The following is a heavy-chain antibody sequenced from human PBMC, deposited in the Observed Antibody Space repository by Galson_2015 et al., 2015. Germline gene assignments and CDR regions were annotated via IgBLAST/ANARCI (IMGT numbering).Heavy chain of an antibody. CDR3: ARVPGYSYGYYDW. CDR1: GFTFSAYS. V-gene: IGHV3-48*02. CDR2: ISSSSSTI. J-gene: IGHJ4*02. Sequence: SLRLSCAASGFTFSAYSMNWVRQAPGKGLEWVSYISSSSSTIYYADSVKGRFTISRDNAKNSLYLQMNILRDEDTAVYYCARVPGYSYGYYDWWGQGTPVTVSS. D-gene: IGHD5-18*01.